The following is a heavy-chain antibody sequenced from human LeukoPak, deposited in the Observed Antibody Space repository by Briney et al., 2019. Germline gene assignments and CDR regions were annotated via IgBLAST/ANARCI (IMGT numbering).Heavy chain of an antibody. J-gene: IGHJ4*02. CDR2: ISPYNGNT. CDR1: GYTFTSYG. Sequence: ASVKVSCKASGYTFTSYGISWVRQAPGQGLEWMGWISPYNGNTNYAQKLQGRVTMTTDTSTSTAYMELRSLRSDDTAVYYCARRSEYDYVWGSYRYLDYWGQGTLVTVSS. CDR3: ARRSEYDYVWGSYRYLDY. V-gene: IGHV1-18*01. D-gene: IGHD3-16*02.